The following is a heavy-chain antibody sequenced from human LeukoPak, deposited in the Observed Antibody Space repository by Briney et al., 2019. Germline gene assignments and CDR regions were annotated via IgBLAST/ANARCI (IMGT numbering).Heavy chain of an antibody. V-gene: IGHV4-30-4*01. D-gene: IGHD5-24*01. J-gene: IGHJ4*02. CDR1: GASISSGGYY. Sequence: SQTLSLTCTVSGASISSGGYYWNWIRQPPGKGLEWIAYIYYSRSTSYSPSLKSRLTISVDTSKNQFSLKLSSVTAADTAVYYCARDGYNSGYFDYWGQGTLVTVSS. CDR3: ARDGYNSGYFDY. CDR2: IYYSRST.